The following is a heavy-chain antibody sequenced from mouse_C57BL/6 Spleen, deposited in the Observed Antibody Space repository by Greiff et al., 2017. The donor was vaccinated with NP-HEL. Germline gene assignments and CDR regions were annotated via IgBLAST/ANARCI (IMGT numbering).Heavy chain of an antibody. V-gene: IGHV1-52*01. J-gene: IGHJ1*03. CDR2: IDPSDSET. Sequence: VQLQQSGAELVRPGSSVKLSCKASGYTFTSYWMHWVKQRPIQGLEWIGNIDPSDSETHYNQKFKDKATLTVDKSSSTAYMRLSSLTSEDSAVYYCTRSGYYSPGLDVWGTGTTVTVSS. D-gene: IGHD2-12*01. CDR1: GYTFTSYW. CDR3: TRSGYYSPGLDV.